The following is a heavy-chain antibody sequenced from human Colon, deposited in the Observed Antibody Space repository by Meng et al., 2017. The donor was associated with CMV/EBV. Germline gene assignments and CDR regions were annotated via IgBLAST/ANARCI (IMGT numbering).Heavy chain of an antibody. CDR3: VRRSYSGQDDY. Sequence: PTPGKPTPSLTLTCTFSGFSVIIDKAGVGWIRHPPGKALEWLGFINWDDDTRYSPSLKTRLTTTRDTSKNQVILTMTNMDPADTATYYCVRRSYSGQDDYWGQGALVTVSS. V-gene: IGHV2-5*02. CDR2: INWDDDT. CDR1: GFSVIIDKAG. J-gene: IGHJ4*02. D-gene: IGHD5-12*01.